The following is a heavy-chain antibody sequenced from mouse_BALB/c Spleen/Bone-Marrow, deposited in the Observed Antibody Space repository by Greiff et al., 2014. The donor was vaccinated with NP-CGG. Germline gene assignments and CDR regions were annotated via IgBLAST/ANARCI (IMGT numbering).Heavy chain of an antibody. CDR2: TDPANGNT. V-gene: IGHV14-3*02. CDR1: GFNIKDTY. Sequence: EVKLMESGAELVKPGASVKLSCTASGFNIKDTYMHWVKQRPEQGLEWIGRTDPANGNTKYDPKFQGKATITADTSSNTAYLQLSSLTSEDTAVYYCASYYYGSYGFAYWGQGTLVTVSA. D-gene: IGHD1-1*01. CDR3: ASYYYGSYGFAY. J-gene: IGHJ3*01.